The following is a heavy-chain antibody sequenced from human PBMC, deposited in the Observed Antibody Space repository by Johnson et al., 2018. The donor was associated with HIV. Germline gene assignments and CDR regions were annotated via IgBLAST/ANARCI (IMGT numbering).Heavy chain of an antibody. Sequence: VQLVESGGGLAQPGGALRLSCAASGFTFSSYAMSWVRQAPGKGLEWVSGISGSGGSTYYADSVRGRVTISRDNSKNTLYLQMNSLRAEDTAVFYCARAYNDAFDIWGQGTMVTVSS. CDR2: ISGSGGST. V-gene: IGHV3-23*04. J-gene: IGHJ3*02. CDR1: GFTFSSYA. D-gene: IGHD1-1*01. CDR3: ARAYNDAFDI.